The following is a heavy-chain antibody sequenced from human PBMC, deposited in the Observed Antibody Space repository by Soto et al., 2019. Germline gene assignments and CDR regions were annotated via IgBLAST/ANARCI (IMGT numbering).Heavy chain of an antibody. D-gene: IGHD5-18*01. CDR2: ISYDGSNR. Sequence: QVNLVESGGGVVQPGGSLRLSCAASGDSGFSFSSYGIHWVRQAPGKGLEWVSVISYDGSNRHFADSVKGRFAVSRDDAMHTVYLQMNALRPEDTAVYYCAKDRMVRSYYYGMDVWGQGTTVTVSS. J-gene: IGHJ6*02. CDR1: GDSGFSFSSYG. V-gene: IGHV3-30*18. CDR3: AKDRMVRSYYYGMDV.